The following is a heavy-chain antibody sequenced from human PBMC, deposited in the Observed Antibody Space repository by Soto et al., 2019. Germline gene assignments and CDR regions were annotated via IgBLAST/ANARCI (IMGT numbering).Heavy chain of an antibody. CDR1: GGSISSGGYY. CDR2: IYYSGST. Sequence: PSETLSLTCTVSGGSISSGGYYWSWIRQHPGKGLEWIGYIYYSGSTYYNPSLKSRVTISVDTSKNQFSLKLSSVTTADTAVYYCARAPYSSSYYFDYWGQGTLVTSPQ. CDR3: ARAPYSSSYYFDY. J-gene: IGHJ4*02. D-gene: IGHD6-6*01. V-gene: IGHV4-31*03.